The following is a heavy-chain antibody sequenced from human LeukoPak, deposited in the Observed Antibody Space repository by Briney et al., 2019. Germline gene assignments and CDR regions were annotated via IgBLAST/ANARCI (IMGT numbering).Heavy chain of an antibody. J-gene: IGHJ4*02. CDR1: GYSISSGYY. V-gene: IGHV4-38-2*02. Sequence: PSETLSLTCTVSGYSISSGYYWGWIRPPPGKGLEWTGEINHSGSTNYNPSLKSRVTISLDTSKNQFSLKLSSVTAADTAVYYCARGRLDYYGSLLQFGYWGQGTLVTVSS. CDR3: ARGRLDYYGSLLQFGY. CDR2: INHSGST. D-gene: IGHD3-10*01.